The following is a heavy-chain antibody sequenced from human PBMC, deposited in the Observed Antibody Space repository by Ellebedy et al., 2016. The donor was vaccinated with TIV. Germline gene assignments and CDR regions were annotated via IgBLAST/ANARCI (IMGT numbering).Heavy chain of an antibody. J-gene: IGHJ1*01. CDR3: AYLLRSGDYYDNGGDDYYQH. Sequence: SGPTLVKPTQTLTLTCSFSGFSLTTDGVGVGWIRQPPGKALEWLALIYWDDDKRYSPSLTTRLTVTKDTSKNQVVLTMTNMDPVDTATYFCAYLLRSGDYYDNGGDDYYQHWGQGALVTVSS. V-gene: IGHV2-5*02. D-gene: IGHD3-22*01. CDR2: IYWDDDK. CDR1: GFSLTTDGVG.